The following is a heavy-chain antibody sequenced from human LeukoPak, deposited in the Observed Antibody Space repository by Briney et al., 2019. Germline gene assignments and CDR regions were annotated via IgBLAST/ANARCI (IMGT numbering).Heavy chain of an antibody. CDR1: GFILSDYY. Sequence: GGSLRLSCAASGFILSDYYMSWIRQAPGKGLEWISYISASGSTIYYADSVKGRFTISRDNTKQSLYLQMDSLRAEDTAVYYCARDKPGIAAATFDRWGQGTLVAVSS. J-gene: IGHJ4*02. CDR2: ISASGSTI. CDR3: ARDKPGIAAATFDR. D-gene: IGHD6-13*01. V-gene: IGHV3-11*01.